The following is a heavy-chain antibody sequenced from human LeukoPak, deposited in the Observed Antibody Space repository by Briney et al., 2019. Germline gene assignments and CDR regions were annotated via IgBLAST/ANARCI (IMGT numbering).Heavy chain of an antibody. D-gene: IGHD3-10*01. CDR1: GFTFDDYG. V-gene: IGHV3-20*04. Sequence: GGSLRLSCAASGFTFDDYGMNWVRQAPGKGLEWVSGINWNGGSTAYADSVKGRFTISRDSAKNSLYLQMNSLRAEDTALYYCARESYGSGSDYYYYYVDVWGKGTTVTISS. J-gene: IGHJ6*03. CDR3: ARESYGSGSDYYYYYVDV. CDR2: INWNGGST.